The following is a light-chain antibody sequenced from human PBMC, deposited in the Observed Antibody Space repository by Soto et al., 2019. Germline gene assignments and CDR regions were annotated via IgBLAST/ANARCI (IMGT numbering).Light chain of an antibody. J-gene: IGKJ1*01. V-gene: IGKV3-20*01. CDR3: QQYGSSGT. CDR2: GAS. Sequence: EFVLTQSPGTLYLSPGERVTLSCRASQSVSNNYLAWYQQKPGQAPRLLIYGASNRATGIPDRFSGSGSGTDFTLTISRLEPEDFAVYYCQQYGSSGTFGQGTKVDI. CDR1: QSVSNNY.